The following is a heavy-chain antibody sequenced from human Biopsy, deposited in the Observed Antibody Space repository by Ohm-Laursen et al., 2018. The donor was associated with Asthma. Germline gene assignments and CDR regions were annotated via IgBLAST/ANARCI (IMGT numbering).Heavy chain of an antibody. D-gene: IGHD6-19*01. Sequence: TLSLTCPVSGASIKTDDHYWSWLRQPPGKGLEWFGFIHYSGSTPYNPSLKGGVTISVDTSKNQFSLKLSSVTAADTAVYYCARASVAASSNWFDPWGQGTLVTVSS. CDR3: ARASVAASSNWFDP. V-gene: IGHV4-30-4*01. CDR1: GASIKTDDHY. J-gene: IGHJ5*02. CDR2: IHYSGST.